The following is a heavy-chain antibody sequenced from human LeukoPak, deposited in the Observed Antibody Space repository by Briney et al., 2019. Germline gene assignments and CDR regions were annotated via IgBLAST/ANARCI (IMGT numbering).Heavy chain of an antibody. D-gene: IGHD2-2*01. CDR3: ARAPGRYCSSTSCPYYYYYGMDV. Sequence: SQTLSLTCAISGDSVSSNSAAWNWIRQSPSRGLEWLGRTYYRSKWYNDYAVSVKSRITINPDTSKNQFSLQLNSVTPEDTAVYYCARAPGRYCSSTSCPYYYYYGMDVWGQGTTVTVSS. CDR1: GDSVSSNSAA. J-gene: IGHJ6*02. V-gene: IGHV6-1*01. CDR2: TYYRSKWYN.